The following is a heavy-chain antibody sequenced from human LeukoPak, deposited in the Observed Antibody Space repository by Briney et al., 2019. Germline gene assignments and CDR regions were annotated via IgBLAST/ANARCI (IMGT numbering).Heavy chain of an antibody. CDR3: ARDERYDSSGYPFDY. Sequence: VASVKVSCKASGYTFTGYFMHWVRQAPGQGLEWMGWINPNTGGTNFAQTFQGRVTMTRDTSISTAYMELSRLRSDDTAVYYCARDERYDSSGYPFDYWGQGTLVTVSS. CDR1: GYTFTGYF. CDR2: INPNTGGT. J-gene: IGHJ4*02. D-gene: IGHD3-22*01. V-gene: IGHV1-2*02.